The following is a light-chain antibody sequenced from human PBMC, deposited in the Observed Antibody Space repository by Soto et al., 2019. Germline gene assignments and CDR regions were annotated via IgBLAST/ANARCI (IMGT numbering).Light chain of an antibody. CDR3: CSYGGSSNVL. CDR1: TSDVGGYDF. CDR2: YGD. J-gene: IGLJ2*01. V-gene: IGLV2-23*01. Sequence: QSALTQPASVSGAPGQSSTISCTGTTSDVGGYDFVSWYQQHPAKGPRLMSYYGDKRPAGVSSRFSGSKSGNTASLAISGLQADDEANYCCCSYGGSSNVLFGGGTKVTVL.